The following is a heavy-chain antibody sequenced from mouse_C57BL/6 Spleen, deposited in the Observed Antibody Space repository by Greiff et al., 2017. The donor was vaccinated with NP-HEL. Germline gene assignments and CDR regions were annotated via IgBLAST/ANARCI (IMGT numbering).Heavy chain of an antibody. Sequence: EVKVVESGGGLVKPGGSLKLSCAASGFTFSSYTMSWVRQTPEKRLEWVATISGGGGNTYYPDSVKGRFTISRDNAKNTLYLQMSSLRSEDTALYYCARQPLPSTFGYAMDYWGQGTSVTVSS. J-gene: IGHJ4*01. CDR1: GFTFSSYT. CDR2: ISGGGGNT. V-gene: IGHV5-9*01. CDR3: ARQPLPSTFGYAMDY. D-gene: IGHD2-1*01.